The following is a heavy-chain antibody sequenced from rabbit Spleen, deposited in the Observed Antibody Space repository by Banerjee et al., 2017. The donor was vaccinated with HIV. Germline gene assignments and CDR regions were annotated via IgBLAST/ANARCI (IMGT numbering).Heavy chain of an antibody. D-gene: IGHD8-1*01. CDR3: ARDDAGSSGIYRDL. V-gene: IGHV1S45*01. Sequence: QEQLVESGGGLVQPEGSLTLTCTASGFSFSSSYYMCWVRQAPGKGLESIACIYTGDSGWTYYASWAKGRFTISKTSSTTVTLQLNSLTGSDTATYFCARDDAGSSGIYRDLWGPGTLVTVS. J-gene: IGHJ6*01. CDR2: IYTGDSGWT. CDR1: GFSFSSSYY.